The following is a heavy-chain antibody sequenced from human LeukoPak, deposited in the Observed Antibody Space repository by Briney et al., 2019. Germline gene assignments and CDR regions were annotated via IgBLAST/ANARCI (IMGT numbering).Heavy chain of an antibody. CDR3: ARDTIPTRPPSIAAAGTGY. CDR2: INTNTGNP. Sequence: APVKVSCKASGYTFTSYAMNWVRQAPGQGLEWMGWINTNTGNPTYAQGFTGRFVFSLDTSVSTAYLQISSLKAEDTAVYYCARDTIPTRPPSIAAAGTGYWGQGTLVTVSS. D-gene: IGHD6-13*01. J-gene: IGHJ4*02. CDR1: GYTFTSYA. V-gene: IGHV7-4-1*02.